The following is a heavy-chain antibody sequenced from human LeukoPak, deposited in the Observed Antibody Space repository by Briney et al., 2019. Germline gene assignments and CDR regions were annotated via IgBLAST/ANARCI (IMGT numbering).Heavy chain of an antibody. D-gene: IGHD2-15*01. CDR2: ISGSGGST. CDR3: AKDSKTPLPNCSGGSCYLY. J-gene: IGHJ4*02. V-gene: IGHV3-23*01. CDR1: GFTFSSYA. Sequence: GGSLRLSCAASGFTFSSYAMSWVRQAPGKGLEWVSAISGSGGSTYYADSVKGRFTISRDNSKNTLYLQMNSLRAEGTAVYYCAKDSKTPLPNCSGGSCYLYWGQGTLVTVCS.